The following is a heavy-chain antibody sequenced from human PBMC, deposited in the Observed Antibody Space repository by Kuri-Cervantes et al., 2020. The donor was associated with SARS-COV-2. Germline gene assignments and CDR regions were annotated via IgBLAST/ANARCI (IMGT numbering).Heavy chain of an antibody. Sequence: GGSLRLSCAASGFTFSDYWMTWVRQAPGKGLEWVANIEHSAIQKYYLDSVKGRFTISRDNAKNSLYLQMNSLRAGDTAVYYCARSKGLGGFWSVSYAGLDYWGQGTLVTVSS. V-gene: IGHV3-7*01. J-gene: IGHJ4*02. CDR1: GFTFSDYW. CDR3: ARSKGLGGFWSVSYAGLDY. CDR2: IEHSAIQK. D-gene: IGHD3-3*01.